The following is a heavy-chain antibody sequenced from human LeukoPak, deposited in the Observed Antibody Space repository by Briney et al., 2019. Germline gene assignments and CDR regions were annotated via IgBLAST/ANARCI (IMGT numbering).Heavy chain of an antibody. D-gene: IGHD3-10*01. V-gene: IGHV4-59*12. Sequence: PSETLSLTCTVSGGSISSYYWSWIRQPPGKGLEWIGHIYYSGSTNYNPSLKSRVTMSVDTSKTQFYLNLRSVTAADTAIYYCARGIVRGVSAPGIWGQGTMVTVSS. CDR3: ARGIVRGVSAPGI. CDR1: GGSISSYY. CDR2: IYYSGST. J-gene: IGHJ3*02.